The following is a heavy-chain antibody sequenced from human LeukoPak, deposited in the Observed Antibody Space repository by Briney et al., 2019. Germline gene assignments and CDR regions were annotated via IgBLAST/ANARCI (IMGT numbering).Heavy chain of an antibody. V-gene: IGHV1-69*01. CDR3: ARGNVLTGYHKYFQH. CDR2: IIPIFGTA. D-gene: IGHD3-9*01. J-gene: IGHJ1*01. Sequence: SVTVSFKASGGTFSIYAISWVRQAPGQGLEWMGGIIPIFGTANYAQKFQGRVTITADESTSTAYMELSSLRSEDTAVYYCARGNVLTGYHKYFQHWGQGTLVTVSS. CDR1: GGTFSIYA.